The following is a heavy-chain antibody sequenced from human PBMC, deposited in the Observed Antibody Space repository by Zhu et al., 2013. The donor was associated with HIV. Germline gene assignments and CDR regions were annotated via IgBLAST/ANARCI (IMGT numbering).Heavy chain of an antibody. D-gene: IGHD2-2*02. Sequence: QVQLVQSGAEVKKPGASVKVSCKASGYTFSSYDINWVRQATGQGLEWMGWMNPNNGNTGYAQKFQGRITMTRNTSISTAFMDLSNLRSEDTAVYYCARGGMGICSSTTCYKYYYFYGMDVWGQGTTVTVSS. J-gene: IGHJ6*02. CDR1: GYTFSSYD. CDR3: ARGGMGICSSTTCYKYYYFYGMDV. V-gene: IGHV1-8*01. CDR2: MNPNNGNT.